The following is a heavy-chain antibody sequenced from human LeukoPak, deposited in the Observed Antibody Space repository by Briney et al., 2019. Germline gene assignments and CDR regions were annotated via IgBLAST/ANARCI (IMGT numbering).Heavy chain of an antibody. CDR1: GYTFIHYF. CDR3: ARDLSSTPNWELDF. D-gene: IGHD7-27*01. V-gene: IGHV1-2*06. CDR2: INSNSGGT. J-gene: IGHJ4*02. Sequence: GASVKVSCKASGYTFIHYFIHWVRQAPGQGLEWMGRINSNSGGTEYAQKFQGRVTMTRDTSITTVYMELSCLTSDDTAVYYCARDLSSTPNWELDFWGQGTLVTVSS.